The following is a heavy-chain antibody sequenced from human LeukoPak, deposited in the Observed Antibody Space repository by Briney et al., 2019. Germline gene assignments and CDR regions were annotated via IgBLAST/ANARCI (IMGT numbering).Heavy chain of an antibody. CDR1: GLTPSNSM. CDR2: IRPDGVEK. J-gene: IGHJ4*02. Sequence: PGRSLRLSCAASGLTPSNSMMHWIRQAPGEGLEWVALIRPDGVEKFYSDSVKGRFTISRDNSKNTVYLEMTNLRAEDTAVYYCAREFNWNYAFDYWGQGTLATVSS. CDR3: AREFNWNYAFDY. V-gene: IGHV3-33*01. D-gene: IGHD1-7*01.